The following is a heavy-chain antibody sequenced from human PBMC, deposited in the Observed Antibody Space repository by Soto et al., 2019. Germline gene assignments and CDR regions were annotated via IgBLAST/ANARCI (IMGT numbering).Heavy chain of an antibody. CDR3: VKYTVTEDLGES. V-gene: IGHV3-23*01. CDR1: GFTFSSYA. Sequence: EVQLLESGGDVVRPGGSLRLSCAASGFTFSSYAMGWVRQAPGKGLEWVAGVSRAGTYTFYADSVRGRFSISRDNSRDTVDLCINALRGDDTAVYFCVKYTVTEDLGESWGQGTLVSVSS. CDR2: VSRAGTYT. J-gene: IGHJ5*02. D-gene: IGHD3-16*01.